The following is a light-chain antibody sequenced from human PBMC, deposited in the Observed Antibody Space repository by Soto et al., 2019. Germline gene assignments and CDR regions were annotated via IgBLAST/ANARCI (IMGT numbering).Light chain of an antibody. CDR1: QSINSN. V-gene: IGKV1-39*01. CDR2: AAS. J-gene: IGKJ3*01. CDR3: QQSYDNLT. Sequence: DIQMTQSPSSLSASVGGTVTITCRASQSINSNLNWYQHKAGEAPKLLIYAASSLQSGVPSRFRGSGSGTHFTLTISSLQPEDFATHYCQQSYDNLTFGPGTKVDIK.